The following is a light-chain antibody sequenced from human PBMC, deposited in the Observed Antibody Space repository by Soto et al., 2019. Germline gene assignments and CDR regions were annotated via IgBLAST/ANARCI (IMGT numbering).Light chain of an antibody. CDR2: GAS. J-gene: IGKJ3*01. CDR1: QSVSSS. Sequence: EIVMTQSPATLSVSPGERVTLSCRASQSVSSSLAWYQQKPGQAPRLLIYGASTKATGIPARFSGSGSGTEFTLTISILQSEDFADYYCQQYNNWPPFTFGPGTKVDIK. CDR3: QQYNNWPPFT. V-gene: IGKV3-15*01.